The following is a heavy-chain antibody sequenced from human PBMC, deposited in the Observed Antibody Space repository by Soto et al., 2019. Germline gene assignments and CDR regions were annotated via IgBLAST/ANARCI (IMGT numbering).Heavy chain of an antibody. J-gene: IGHJ4*02. CDR3: ATDRLRWDYFDY. D-gene: IGHD4-17*01. CDR2: ISAYNGNT. V-gene: IGHV1-18*01. Sequence: ASVKVSCKASGYTFTSYGISWVRQAPGKGLEWMGWISAYNGNTNYAQKLQGRVTMTKDTSTSTAYMELSSLRSEDTAVYYCATDRLRWDYFDYWGQGTLVTVSS. CDR1: GYTFTSYG.